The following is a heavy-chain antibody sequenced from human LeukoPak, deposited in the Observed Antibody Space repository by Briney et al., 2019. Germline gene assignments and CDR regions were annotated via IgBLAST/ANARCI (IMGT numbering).Heavy chain of an antibody. J-gene: IGHJ5*02. V-gene: IGHV1-24*01. CDR1: GYTLTELS. CDR2: FDPEDGET. D-gene: IGHD7-27*01. Sequence: ASVKVSCKVSGYTLTELSMHWVRQAPGKGLEWMGGFDPEDGETIYAQKFQGRVTMTEDTSTDTAYMELSSLRSEDTAVYYRVTGPVELTGDTNWFDPWGQGTLVTVSS. CDR3: VTGPVELTGDTNWFDP.